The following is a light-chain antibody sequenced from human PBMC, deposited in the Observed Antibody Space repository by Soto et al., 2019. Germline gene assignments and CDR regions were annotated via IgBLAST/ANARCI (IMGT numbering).Light chain of an antibody. Sequence: EIVLTQSPATLSLSPGERATLSCRARQSVDSYLAWYQQKPGQAPRLLIYDASSRATGIPARFSGSGSGTDFTLTISSLESEDFAVYYCQHRRSWPLAFGGGTKVEIK. CDR1: QSVDSY. CDR2: DAS. V-gene: IGKV3-11*01. CDR3: QHRRSWPLA. J-gene: IGKJ4*01.